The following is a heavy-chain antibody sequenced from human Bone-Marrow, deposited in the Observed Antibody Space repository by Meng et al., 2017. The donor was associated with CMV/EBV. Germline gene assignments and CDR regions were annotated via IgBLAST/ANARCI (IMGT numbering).Heavy chain of an antibody. CDR1: GGSISSGDYY. J-gene: IGHJ4*02. Sequence: SETLSLTCTVSGGSISSGDYYWSWIRQPPGKGLEWIGYIYYSGSTYYNPSLKSRVTISVDTSKNQFSLKLSSVTAADTAVYYCARVDAITMVRGVPDYWGQGTLVTVSS. CDR2: IYYSGST. V-gene: IGHV4-30-4*08. D-gene: IGHD3-10*01. CDR3: ARVDAITMVRGVPDY.